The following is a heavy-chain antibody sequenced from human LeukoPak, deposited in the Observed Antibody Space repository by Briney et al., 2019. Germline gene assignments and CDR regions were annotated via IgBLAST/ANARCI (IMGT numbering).Heavy chain of an antibody. CDR2: IIPILGIA. Sequence: VSCKASAGTFSSYTISWVRQAPGQGLEWMGRIIPILGIANYAQKFQGRGTITADKSTSTTYMELSRLRSEDTAVYYCARRGYYGSGIYYKGRAYYYYYYMDVWGKGTTVTVSS. J-gene: IGHJ6*03. CDR1: AGTFSSYT. V-gene: IGHV1-69*02. CDR3: ARRGYYGSGIYYKGRAYYYYYYMDV. D-gene: IGHD3-10*01.